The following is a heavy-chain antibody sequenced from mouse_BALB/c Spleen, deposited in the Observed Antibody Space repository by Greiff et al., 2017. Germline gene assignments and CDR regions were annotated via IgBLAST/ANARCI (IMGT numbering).Heavy chain of an antibody. D-gene: IGHD3-1*01. CDR3: AITARATDYAMDY. Sequence: VKLVESGPGLVAPSQSLSITCTVSGFSLTSYGVHWVRQPPGKGLEWLGVIWAGGSTNYNSALMSRLSISKDNSKSQVFLKMNSLQTDDTAMYYCAITARATDYAMDYWGQGTSVTVSS. CDR2: IWAGGST. J-gene: IGHJ4*01. CDR1: GFSLTSYG. V-gene: IGHV2-9*02.